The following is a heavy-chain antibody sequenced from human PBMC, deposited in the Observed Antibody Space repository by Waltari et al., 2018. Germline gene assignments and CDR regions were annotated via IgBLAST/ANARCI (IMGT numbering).Heavy chain of an antibody. CDR3: ARSQVVVIAPLDC. Sequence: QVQLVQSGAEVKKPGSSVKVSCKASGDTFSNYAITWVRQAPGQGLEWMGGIPPRFATSNYAQKFQGRVTITADDSTSTAYMELSSLRSEDTAIYYCARSQVVVIAPLDCWGQGTLVTVSS. CDR1: GDTFSNYA. V-gene: IGHV1-69*13. J-gene: IGHJ4*02. D-gene: IGHD2-21*01. CDR2: IPPRFATS.